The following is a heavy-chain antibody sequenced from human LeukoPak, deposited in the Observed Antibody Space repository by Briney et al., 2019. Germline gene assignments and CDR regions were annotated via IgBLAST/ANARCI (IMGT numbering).Heavy chain of an antibody. V-gene: IGHV3-21*01. CDR1: GFTFTSYS. D-gene: IGHD1-26*01. CDR3: AREHYHPSGSYCDY. Sequence: GGSLRLSCAASGFTFTSYSMNWVRQAPGKGLEWVSSISGSSSYIYYAHSVKGRFTISRDNAKNSPYLQMNSLRAEDTAVYYCAREHYHPSGSYCDYWGQGTLVTVSS. J-gene: IGHJ4*02. CDR2: ISGSSSYI.